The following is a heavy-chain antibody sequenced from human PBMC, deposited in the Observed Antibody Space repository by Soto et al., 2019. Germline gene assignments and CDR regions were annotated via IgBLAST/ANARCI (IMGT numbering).Heavy chain of an antibody. CDR2: MYYNGNT. Sequence: SETLSLTCAVSGVSVTSGSYYWTWIRQPPGKGLEWIGYMYYNGNTNYNPSLKSRVTSSLDTTNNRFSLRLSSVTAADTAVYYCARTFCSTNSCQADHMDVWGQGPTVAVS. V-gene: IGHV4-61*01. CDR1: GVSVTSGSYY. D-gene: IGHD2-2*01. J-gene: IGHJ6*02. CDR3: ARTFCSTNSCQADHMDV.